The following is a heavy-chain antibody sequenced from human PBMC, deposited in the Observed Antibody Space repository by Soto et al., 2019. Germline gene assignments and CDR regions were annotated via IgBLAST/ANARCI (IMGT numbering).Heavy chain of an antibody. D-gene: IGHD3-10*01. J-gene: IGHJ4*02. CDR3: ACLAWCGDPVPPFDF. V-gene: IGHV3-23*01. CDR2: VSGSGGRT. CDR1: RFPFHIYA. Sequence: AGSLSRSCVPARFPFHIYAPRWVCHTPPLALEWVSGVSGSGGRTNHADSVKGRFTVSRDNSKNTVYLQMDSLRAEDTAVYYCACLAWCGDPVPPFDFWGQGIVVTVSS.